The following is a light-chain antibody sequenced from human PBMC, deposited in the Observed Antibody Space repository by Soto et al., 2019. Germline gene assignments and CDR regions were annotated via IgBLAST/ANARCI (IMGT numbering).Light chain of an antibody. CDR3: QQYNNWPQRT. J-gene: IGKJ1*01. Sequence: EIVMTQSPATLSVSPGERATLSCRASQSVSSNLAWYQQKPGQAPRLLIYGASTRATGIPARFSGSGSGTEFTLTIGSLQSEDFAVYYCQQYNNWPQRTFGQGTKVEIK. CDR1: QSVSSN. V-gene: IGKV3-15*01. CDR2: GAS.